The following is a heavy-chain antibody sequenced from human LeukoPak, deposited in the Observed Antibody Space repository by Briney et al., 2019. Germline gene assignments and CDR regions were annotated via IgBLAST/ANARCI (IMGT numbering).Heavy chain of an antibody. V-gene: IGHV1-46*01. CDR3: ARDQEGFDY. J-gene: IGHJ4*02. CDR2: IYPRDGST. Sequence: SVKVSCKASGYTFTSYYIHWVRQAPGQGLEWMGMIYPRDGSTSYAQKFQGRVTVTRDTSTSTVHMELSGLRSEDTAVYYCARDQEGFDYWGQGTLVTVSS. CDR1: GYTFTSYY.